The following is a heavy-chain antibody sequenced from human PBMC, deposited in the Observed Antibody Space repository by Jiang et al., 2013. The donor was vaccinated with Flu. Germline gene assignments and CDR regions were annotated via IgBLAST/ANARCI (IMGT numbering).Heavy chain of an antibody. CDR2: IYYSGST. CDR3: ARARAAAGRGPRYYYYGMDV. Sequence: GSGLVKPSETLSLTCTVSGGSISGYYWSWIRQPPGKGLEWIGYIYYSGSTNYNPSLKSRVTISVDTSKNQFSLKLSSVTAADTAVYYCARARAAAGRGPRYYYYGMDVWGQGTTVTVSS. V-gene: IGHV4-59*01. D-gene: IGHD6-13*01. CDR1: GGSISGYY. J-gene: IGHJ6*02.